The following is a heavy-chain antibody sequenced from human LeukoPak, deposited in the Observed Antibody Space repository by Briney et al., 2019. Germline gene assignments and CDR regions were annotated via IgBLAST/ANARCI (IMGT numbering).Heavy chain of an antibody. D-gene: IGHD2/OR15-2a*01. CDR3: VRGAYYAAY. Sequence: GGSLRLSCAASIFTISSYWMSWVRQTPGKGLEWVANIKQDGSEKYYVDSVKGRFYISRDNVKNAPYLQMNSLRVDDTGIYYCVRGAYYAAYWGQRTLVTVSS. J-gene: IGHJ4*02. CDR1: IFTISSYW. CDR2: IKQDGSEK. V-gene: IGHV3-7*01.